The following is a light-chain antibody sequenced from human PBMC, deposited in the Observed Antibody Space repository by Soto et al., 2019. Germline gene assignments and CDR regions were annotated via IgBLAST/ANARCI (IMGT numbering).Light chain of an antibody. Sequence: DLQMTQSPSSVSASVGDRVTITCRASQRISSWLAWYQQRPGQAPNLLIYAASSLQSGVPSRFSGFGSGTNFTLTISSLQPEDFATYYCQQVNSFPFNFGPGTKVDVK. CDR3: QQVNSFPFN. CDR2: AAS. V-gene: IGKV1-12*01. J-gene: IGKJ3*01. CDR1: QRISSW.